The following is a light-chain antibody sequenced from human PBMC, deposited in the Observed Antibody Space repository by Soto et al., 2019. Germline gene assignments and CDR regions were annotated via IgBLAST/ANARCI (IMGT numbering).Light chain of an antibody. CDR2: KAS. CDR1: QSISSW. V-gene: IGKV1-5*03. CDR3: QHYNSYSEA. J-gene: IGKJ1*01. Sequence: DIQMTQSPSSLSASVGDGVTITCRASQSISSWLAWYQQKPGKAPKLLIYKASSLESGVPSRFSGSGSGTEFTLTISSLQPDDVATYYCQHYNSYSEAFGQGTKVDIK.